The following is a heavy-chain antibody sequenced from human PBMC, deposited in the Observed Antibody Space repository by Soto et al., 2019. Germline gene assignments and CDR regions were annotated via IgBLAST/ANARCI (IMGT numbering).Heavy chain of an antibody. D-gene: IGHD2-2*01. CDR3: EKRGAVVVPDAFDY. CDR2: ISGSGGST. CDR1: GFTFSSYA. V-gene: IGHV3-23*01. Sequence: GGSLRLSCAASGFTFSSYAISWVRQAPGKGLEWVSAISGSGGSTYYADSVKVRLTISRDNSKNTLYLQMNSLRAEDTDVYYCEKRGAVVVPDAFDYWGKGTLVTGSS. J-gene: IGHJ4*02.